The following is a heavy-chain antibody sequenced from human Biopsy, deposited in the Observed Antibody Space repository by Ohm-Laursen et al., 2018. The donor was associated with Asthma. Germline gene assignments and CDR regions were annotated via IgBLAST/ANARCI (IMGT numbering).Heavy chain of an antibody. V-gene: IGHV1-18*01. Sequence: ASVKVSCKTSGYAFNSAGITWVRQAPGQGLEWMGWISVYNGNTKVAQRLQDRVTMITDTSTSTAYMELRSLRSDDTAVYFCARAVDYSHYYGIDVWGQGTTVTVS. D-gene: IGHD3-10*01. CDR1: GYAFNSAG. CDR2: ISVYNGNT. J-gene: IGHJ6*02. CDR3: ARAVDYSHYYGIDV.